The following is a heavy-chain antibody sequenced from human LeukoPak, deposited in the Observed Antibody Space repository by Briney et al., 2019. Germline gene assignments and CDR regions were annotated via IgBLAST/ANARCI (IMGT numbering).Heavy chain of an antibody. V-gene: IGHV4-4*09. CDR3: ARRVQSGSYYDYYYMDV. CDR2: IYTSGST. J-gene: IGHJ6*03. D-gene: IGHD1-26*01. CDR1: GGSISSYY. Sequence: PSETLSLTCTVSGGSISSYYRSWIRQPPGKGLGWIGYIYTSGSTNYNPSLKSRVTISVDTSKNQFSLKLSSVTAADTAVYYCARRVQSGSYYDYYYMDVWGKGTTVTVSS.